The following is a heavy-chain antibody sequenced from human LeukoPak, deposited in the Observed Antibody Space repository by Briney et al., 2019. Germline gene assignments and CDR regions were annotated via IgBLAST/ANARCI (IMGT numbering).Heavy chain of an antibody. CDR2: IWFDGGNK. V-gene: IGHV3-33*01. Sequence: PGGSLRLSCAASGFTFSSYAMNWVRQAPGKGLEWVSVIWFDGGNKYYADSLKGRVTISRDNSKNTLFLQMDGLRAEDTAVYYCARGAWGSRTSFFFDSWGQGTLVTVSS. CDR1: GFTFSSYA. J-gene: IGHJ4*02. D-gene: IGHD2-2*01. CDR3: ARGAWGSRTSFFFDS.